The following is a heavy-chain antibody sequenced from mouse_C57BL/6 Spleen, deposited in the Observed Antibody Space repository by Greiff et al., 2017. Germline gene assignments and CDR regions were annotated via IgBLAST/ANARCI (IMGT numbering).Heavy chain of an antibody. CDR1: GYTFTEYT. J-gene: IGHJ1*03. V-gene: IGHV1-62-2*01. Sequence: QVQLQQSGAELVKPGASVKLSCKASGYTFTEYTIHWVKQRSGQGLEWIGWFYPGSGSIKYNEKFKDKATLTADKSSSTVYMELSRLTSEDSAVYFCARHEEAAYYSNPSYFDVWGTGTTVTVSS. CDR2: FYPGSGSI. D-gene: IGHD2-5*01. CDR3: ARHEEAAYYSNPSYFDV.